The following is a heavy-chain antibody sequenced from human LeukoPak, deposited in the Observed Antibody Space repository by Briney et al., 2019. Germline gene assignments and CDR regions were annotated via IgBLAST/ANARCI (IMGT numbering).Heavy chain of an antibody. V-gene: IGHV3-23*01. CDR1: GFTFSSSD. Sequence: GGSLRLSCSASGFTFSSSDMAWVRQAPGKGLEWVSDIHGISTFYADSVKGRFIISRDNSKNTLYLQMDSLKEEDTAVYYCAKKMPGNGDRLDYWGQGTLLTVSS. CDR3: AKKMPGNGDRLDY. J-gene: IGHJ4*02. CDR2: IHGIST. D-gene: IGHD2-8*01.